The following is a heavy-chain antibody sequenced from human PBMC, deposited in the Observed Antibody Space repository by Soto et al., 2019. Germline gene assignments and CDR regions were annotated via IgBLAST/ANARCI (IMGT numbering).Heavy chain of an antibody. D-gene: IGHD2-15*01. V-gene: IGHV1-3*01. J-gene: IGHJ6*02. Sequence: ASVKVSCKASGYTFTSYAMHWVRQAPGQRLEWMGWINAGNGNTKYSQKFQGRVTITRDTSASTAYMELSSLRSEDTAVYYCARGIVVVVSDIPYHYGMYVRAQRTTVTVSS. CDR2: INAGNGNT. CDR3: ARGIVVVVSDIPYHYGMYV. CDR1: GYTFTSYA.